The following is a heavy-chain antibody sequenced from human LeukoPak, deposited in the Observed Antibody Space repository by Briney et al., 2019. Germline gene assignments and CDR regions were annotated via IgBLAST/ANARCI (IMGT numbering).Heavy chain of an antibody. CDR2: ITSGADT. CDR3: AKGDNFGRVADAFDS. D-gene: IGHD1-1*01. Sequence: PGGSLRLSCAASGFTFDKFAMSWVRQAPGKGLQWVSTITSGADTYYADSVKGRFSISRDNSRNTVSVQMHSLRADDTAVYFCAKGDNFGRVADAFDSWGQGIMVTVSS. CDR1: GFTFDKFA. V-gene: IGHV3-23*01. J-gene: IGHJ3*01.